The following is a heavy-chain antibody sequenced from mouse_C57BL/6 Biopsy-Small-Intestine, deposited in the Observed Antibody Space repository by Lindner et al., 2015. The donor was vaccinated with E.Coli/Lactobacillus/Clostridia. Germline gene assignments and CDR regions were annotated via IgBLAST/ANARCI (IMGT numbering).Heavy chain of an antibody. Sequence: VQLQESGPELVKPGASVKISCKASGYAFSSSWMNWVKQRPGKGLEWIGRIYPGDGDTNYNGKFKGKATLTVNKSSSTAYMELRSLTSEDSAVYYCASFGYDFDYWGQGTTLTVSS. CDR2: IYPGDGDT. V-gene: IGHV1-82*01. CDR3: ASFGYDFDY. J-gene: IGHJ2*01. CDR1: GYAFSSSW.